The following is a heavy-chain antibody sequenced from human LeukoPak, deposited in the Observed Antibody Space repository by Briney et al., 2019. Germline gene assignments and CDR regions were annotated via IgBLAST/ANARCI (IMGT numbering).Heavy chain of an antibody. CDR3: ARHGYNYNY. CDR2: ISGGGGST. V-gene: IGHV3-23*01. CDR1: GFTFTSYS. D-gene: IGHD5-24*01. Sequence: GGSLRLSCAASGFTFTSYSMNWVRQAPGKGLEWVSTISGGGGSTYYADSVKGRFTISRDNSKNTLYLQVNSLRAEDTAVYYCARHGYNYNYWGQGTLVTVSS. J-gene: IGHJ4*02.